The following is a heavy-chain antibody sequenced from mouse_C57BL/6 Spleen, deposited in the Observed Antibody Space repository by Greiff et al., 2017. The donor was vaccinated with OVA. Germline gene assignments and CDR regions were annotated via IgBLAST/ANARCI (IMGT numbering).Heavy chain of an antibody. CDR2: IYPGNSDT. CDR1: GYTFTSYW. V-gene: IGHV1-5*01. Sequence: VQLKQSGTVLARPGASVKMSCKTSGYTFTSYWMHWVKQRPGQGLEWIGAIYPGNSDTSYNQKFKGKGKLTAVTSASTVYMELSSLTNEDSAVYYCTESIDSYWGQGTSVTVSS. J-gene: IGHJ4*01. D-gene: IGHD2-3*01. CDR3: TESIDSY.